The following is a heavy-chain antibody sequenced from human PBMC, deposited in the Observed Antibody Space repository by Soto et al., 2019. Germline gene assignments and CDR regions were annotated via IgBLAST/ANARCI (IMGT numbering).Heavy chain of an antibody. V-gene: IGHV4-59*08. CDR3: ARHNYGDYGLDY. J-gene: IGHJ4*02. Sequence: SETPGLPRTVSGGPLSSYYWGVIRQHPGKGLEWIGYIYYSGSTNSNPSLKSRVTISVDTSKNQFSLKLSSVTAADTAVYYCARHNYGDYGLDYWGQGTLVTVSS. CDR1: GGPLSSYY. D-gene: IGHD4-17*01. CDR2: IYYSGST.